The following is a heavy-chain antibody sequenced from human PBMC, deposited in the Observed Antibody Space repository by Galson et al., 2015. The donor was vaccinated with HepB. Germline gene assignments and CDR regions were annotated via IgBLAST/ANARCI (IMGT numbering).Heavy chain of an antibody. CDR3: ARDRRFGGSTSLTWFDP. Sequence: SVKVSCKASGGTFSSYAISWVRQAPGQGLEWMGGIIPILGIANYAQKFQGRVTITADKSTSTAYMELSSLRSEDTAVYYCARDRRFGGSTSLTWFDPWGQGTLVTVSS. D-gene: IGHD2-2*01. J-gene: IGHJ5*02. CDR1: GGTFSSYA. V-gene: IGHV1-69*10. CDR2: IIPILGIA.